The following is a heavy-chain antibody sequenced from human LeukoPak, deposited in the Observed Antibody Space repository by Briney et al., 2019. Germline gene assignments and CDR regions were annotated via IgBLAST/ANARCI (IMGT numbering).Heavy chain of an antibody. J-gene: IGHJ4*02. CDR2: ISGSGGST. CDR1: GFTFSSYA. CDR3: AKDPVGEQGRFDY. Sequence: GGSLRLSCAASGFTFSSYAMSWVRQAPGKGLEWVSGISGSGGSTYYADSVKGRFTISRDNSKNTLYLQMNSLRAEDTAVYYCAKDPVGEQGRFDYWGQGTLVTVSS. D-gene: IGHD1-26*01. V-gene: IGHV3-23*01.